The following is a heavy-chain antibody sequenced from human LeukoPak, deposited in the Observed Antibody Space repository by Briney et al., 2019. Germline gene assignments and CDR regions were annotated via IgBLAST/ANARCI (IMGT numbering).Heavy chain of an antibody. CDR2: FDSEDGEK. V-gene: IGHV1-24*01. CDR3: ATDRAQLATLRGTFDI. D-gene: IGHD6-6*01. J-gene: IGHJ3*02. CDR1: GYTLTELS. Sequence: ASVKVSCKVCGYTLTELSMHGARQAPAKGLVEMEGFDSEDGEKIYAQKFQDRVTMHEDTHTDTPHIELRTQRSEDTAVYYCATDRAQLATLRGTFDIWGQGTMVTVSS.